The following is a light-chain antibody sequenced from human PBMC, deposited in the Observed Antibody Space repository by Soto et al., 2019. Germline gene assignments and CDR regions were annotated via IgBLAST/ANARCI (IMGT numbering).Light chain of an antibody. V-gene: IGKV1-39*01. CDR1: QSIRIH. J-gene: IGKJ3*01. CDR3: QQSCSPPLT. Sequence: DIQMTQSPSSLSASVGDRVSITCRASQSIRIHLNCYQQKAGKAPKVLIYAASSLQGGVPARFSGSGSGTDFTRTIKSLQPEDFATYYCQQSCSPPLTFGPGTKVDS. CDR2: AAS.